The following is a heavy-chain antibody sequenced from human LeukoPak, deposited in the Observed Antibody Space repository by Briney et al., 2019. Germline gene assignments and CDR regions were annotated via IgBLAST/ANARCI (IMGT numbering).Heavy chain of an antibody. CDR2: IYFSGTP. CDR3: ARTSSWYAGAWFDS. V-gene: IGHV4-39*01. CDR1: RGSIRTADYY. J-gene: IGHJ5*01. Sequence: SETLSLTCTVSRGSIRTADYYWAWVRQPPGEGLEWLGSIYFSGTPYFNPSLKSRVAVSIDTTKNQFSLKVTSVNASDTAVYFCARTSSWYAGAWFDSWGQGTLVTVSS. D-gene: IGHD6-13*01.